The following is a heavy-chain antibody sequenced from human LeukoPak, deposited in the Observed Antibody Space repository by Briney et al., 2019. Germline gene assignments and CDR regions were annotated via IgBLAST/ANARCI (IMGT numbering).Heavy chain of an antibody. J-gene: IGHJ4*02. V-gene: IGHV3-43*02. Sequence: GGSLRLSCGASGFTFDDYAMHWVRQAPGKGLEWVSLVSGDGGSTHYADSVRGRFTISRDNSKNSLYLQMNSLRTEDTALYYCAKDQYGIWLLGNWGQGTLVTVSS. D-gene: IGHD6-6*01. CDR2: VSGDGGST. CDR3: AKDQYGIWLLGN. CDR1: GFTFDDYA.